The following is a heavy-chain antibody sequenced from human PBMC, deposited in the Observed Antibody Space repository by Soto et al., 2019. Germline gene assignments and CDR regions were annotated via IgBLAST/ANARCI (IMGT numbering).Heavy chain of an antibody. J-gene: IGHJ4*02. D-gene: IGHD3-16*02. V-gene: IGHV3-23*01. CDR2: ISGSGGST. CDR3: AKVPEYYDYVWGSYRYPPFFDY. Sequence: GGSLRLSCAASGFTFSSYAMSWVRQAPGKGLEWVSAISGSGGSTYYADSVKGRFTISRDNSKNTLYLQMNSLRAEDTAVYYCAKVPEYYDYVWGSYRYPPFFDYWGQGTLVTVSS. CDR1: GFTFSSYA.